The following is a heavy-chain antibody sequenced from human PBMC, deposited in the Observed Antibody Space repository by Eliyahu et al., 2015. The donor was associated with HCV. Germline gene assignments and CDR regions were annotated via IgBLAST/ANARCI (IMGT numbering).Heavy chain of an antibody. J-gene: IGHJ6*02. CDR1: GIXFTXYS. Sequence: EVQLVESGGGLVKPGGSLXLSCAASGIXFTXYSMSWVRQAPGKGLEWVSSISNSGSYIYYADSVRGRFTISRDNAKNSLYLQMNSLRAEDTAMYYCARANRIQVWLFGMDVWGQGTTVTVSS. CDR3: ARANRIQVWLFGMDV. D-gene: IGHD3-9*01. V-gene: IGHV3-21*01. CDR2: ISNSGSYI.